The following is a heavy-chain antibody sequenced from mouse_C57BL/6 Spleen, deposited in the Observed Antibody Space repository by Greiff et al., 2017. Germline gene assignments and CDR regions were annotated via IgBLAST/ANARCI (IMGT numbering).Heavy chain of an antibody. D-gene: IGHD2-2*01. V-gene: IGHV5-6*02. CDR3: ARQGHYYGYDYAMDY. J-gene: IGHJ4*01. Sequence: EVMLVESGGDLVKPGGSLKLSCAASGFTFSSYGMSWVRQTPDKRLEWVATISSGGSYTYYPDSVKGRFTISRDNAKNTLYLQMSSLKSEDTAMYYCARQGHYYGYDYAMDYWGQGTSVTVSS. CDR1: GFTFSSYG. CDR2: ISSGGSYT.